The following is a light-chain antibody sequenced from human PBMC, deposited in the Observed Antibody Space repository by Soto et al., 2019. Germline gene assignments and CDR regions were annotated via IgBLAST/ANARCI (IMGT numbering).Light chain of an antibody. V-gene: IGLV1-44*01. Sequence: QSVLTQPPSASGTPGQRVTISCSGSSCNIGGNTVHLYQQVPGTAPKLLIYSNHQRPSGVPDRFSGSKSGTSASLAISGLQSDDEADYYCAAWDDSLNGVVFGGGTKLTVL. CDR1: SCNIGGNT. CDR2: SNH. J-gene: IGLJ2*01. CDR3: AAWDDSLNGVV.